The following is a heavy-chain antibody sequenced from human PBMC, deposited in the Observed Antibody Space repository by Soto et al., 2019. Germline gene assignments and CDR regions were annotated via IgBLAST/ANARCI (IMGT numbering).Heavy chain of an antibody. CDR2: IRSKASSYAT. V-gene: IGHV3-73*01. J-gene: IGHJ4*02. D-gene: IGHD6-19*01. CDR3: TGGIGIAVAGFDY. Sequence: GGSLRLSCAASGFTFSGSAMHWVRQASGKGLEWVGRIRSKASSYATAYAASVKGRFTISRDDSKNTAYLQMNSLKTEDTAVYYCTGGIGIAVAGFDYWGQGTLVTVSS. CDR1: GFTFSGSA.